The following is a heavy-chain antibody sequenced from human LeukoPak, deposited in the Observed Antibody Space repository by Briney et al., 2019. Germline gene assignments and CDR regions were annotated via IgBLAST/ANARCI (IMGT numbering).Heavy chain of an antibody. CDR3: ARGRGDTAMAPYYYYGMDV. D-gene: IGHD5-18*01. CDR1: GGTFSSYA. Sequence: GASVKVSCKASGGTFSSYAISWVRQAPGQGLEWMGRINPNSGGTNYAQKFQGWVTMTRDTSISTAYMELSRLRSDDTAVYYCARGRGDTAMAPYYYYGMDVWGQGTTVTVSS. V-gene: IGHV1-2*04. J-gene: IGHJ6*02. CDR2: INPNSGGT.